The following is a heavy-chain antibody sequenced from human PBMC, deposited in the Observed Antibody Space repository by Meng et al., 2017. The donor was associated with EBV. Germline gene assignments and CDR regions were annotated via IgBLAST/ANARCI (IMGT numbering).Heavy chain of an antibody. D-gene: IGHD1-26*01. CDR2: IRSQVDGRTA. V-gene: IGHV3-15*01. Sequence: ELQLVESGGGLVKPGESLKRSCAASEFTFTSAWMNWVRQAPGKGLEWVGRIRSQVDGRTADYSAPVKGRFTISRDDSKHTLHLQMNSLKIEDSAVYYCTTDEGGSRFWGQGTLVTVSS. CDR3: TTDEGGSRF. CDR1: EFTFTSAW. J-gene: IGHJ4*02.